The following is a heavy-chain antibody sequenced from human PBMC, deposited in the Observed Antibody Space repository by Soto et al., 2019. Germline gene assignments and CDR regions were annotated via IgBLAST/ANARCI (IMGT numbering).Heavy chain of an antibody. Sequence: RLSCAASGFTFSSYGMHWVRQAPGKGLEWVAVISYDGSNKYYADSVKGRFTISRDNSKNTLYLQMNSLRAEDTAVYYCAKDLIAEAVYYYYGMDVWGQVTTVTVSS. J-gene: IGHJ6*02. D-gene: IGHD6-13*01. CDR2: ISYDGSNK. CDR1: GFTFSSYG. V-gene: IGHV3-30*18. CDR3: AKDLIAEAVYYYYGMDV.